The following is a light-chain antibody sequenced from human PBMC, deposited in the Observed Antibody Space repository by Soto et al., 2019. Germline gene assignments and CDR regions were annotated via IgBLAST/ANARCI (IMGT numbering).Light chain of an antibody. CDR2: KAS. CDR1: QTISSW. J-gene: IGKJ5*01. CDR3: QQLNSYPIT. V-gene: IGKV1-5*03. Sequence: DIQMTQSPSSLFASVGDRVTITCRASQTISSWLAWYQQKPGKAPKLLIYKASTLKSGVPSRFSGSGSGTEFTLTISRLQPEDFATYYCQQLNSYPITFGQGTRLEIK.